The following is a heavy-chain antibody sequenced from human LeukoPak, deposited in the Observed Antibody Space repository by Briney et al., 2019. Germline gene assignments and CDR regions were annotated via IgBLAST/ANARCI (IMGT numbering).Heavy chain of an antibody. J-gene: IGHJ4*02. Sequence: QPGGSLRLSCAASGLTFSSYWMSWVRQAPGKGLEWVANIKQDGSEKYYVDSVKGRFTISRDNAKNSLYLQMNSLRAEDTAVYYCARWRDGYNYYFDYWGQGTLVTVSS. V-gene: IGHV3-7*01. CDR3: ARWRDGYNYYFDY. D-gene: IGHD5-24*01. CDR1: GLTFSSYW. CDR2: IKQDGSEK.